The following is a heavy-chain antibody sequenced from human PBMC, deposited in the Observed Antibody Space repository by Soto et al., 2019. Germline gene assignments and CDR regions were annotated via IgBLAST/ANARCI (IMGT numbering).Heavy chain of an antibody. Sequence: PGGSLRLSCAASGFTFSSYSMNWVRQAPGKGLEWVSYISSSSSTIYYADSVKGRFTISRDNAKNSLYLQMNSLRAEDTAVYYCAREEVDYYYYYYMDVWGKGTTVTVSS. J-gene: IGHJ6*03. CDR2: ISSSSSTI. V-gene: IGHV3-48*01. CDR1: GFTFSSYS. CDR3: AREEVDYYYYYYMDV.